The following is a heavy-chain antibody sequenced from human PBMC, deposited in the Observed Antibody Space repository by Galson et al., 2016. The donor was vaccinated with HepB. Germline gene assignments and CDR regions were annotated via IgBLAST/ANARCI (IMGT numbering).Heavy chain of an antibody. CDR2: IKQDGSEE. CDR3: AREIPSRGKSDY. CDR1: GFTLSSYW. D-gene: IGHD3-10*01. J-gene: IGHJ4*02. V-gene: IGHV3-7*01. Sequence: SLRLSCAASGFTLSSYWMSWVRQAPGKVLEWVANIKQDGSEEYYVDSVKGRFTISRDNAKNSLYLQMNSLRDEDTAVYYCAREIPSRGKSDYWGQGTLVTVSS.